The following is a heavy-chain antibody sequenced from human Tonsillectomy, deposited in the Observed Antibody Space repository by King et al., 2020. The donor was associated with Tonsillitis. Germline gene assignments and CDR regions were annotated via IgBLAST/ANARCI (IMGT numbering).Heavy chain of an antibody. CDR1: GFTFSSYA. D-gene: IGHD6-13*01. CDR3: AKPRLSSPLTGGFEY. Sequence: QLVQSGGGLVQPGGSLRLSCAASGFTFSSYAMHWVRQAPGKGLEWVLGISDGSGTTYYADSVKGRFTISRDNSKNTLYLQMNNLRAEDTALYYCAKPRLSSPLTGGFEYWGQGTLVTVSS. CDR2: ISDGSGTT. J-gene: IGHJ4*02. V-gene: IGHV3-23*04.